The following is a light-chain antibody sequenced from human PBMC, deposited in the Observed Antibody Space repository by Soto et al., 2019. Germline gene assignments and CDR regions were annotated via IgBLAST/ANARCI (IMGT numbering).Light chain of an antibody. CDR3: SVWDDSLKGWV. CDR1: NFNIGSHT. V-gene: IGLV1-44*01. J-gene: IGLJ3*02. Sequence: QSVLTQPPSASGTPGQRVTISCSGSNFNIGSHTVNWYQQLPGTAPELLMHNNNQRPSGVPDRFSGSKSGTSASLAISGLQSEDEADYCCSVWDDSLKGWVFGGGTKLTVL. CDR2: NNN.